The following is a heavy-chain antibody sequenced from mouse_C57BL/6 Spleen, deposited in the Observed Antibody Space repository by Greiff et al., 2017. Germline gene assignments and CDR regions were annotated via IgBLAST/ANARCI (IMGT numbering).Heavy chain of an antibody. J-gene: IGHJ3*01. CDR3: AGHGDYDYDGDPFAY. V-gene: IGHV2-6-1*01. CDR1: GFSFTSYG. D-gene: IGHD2-4*01. CDR2: IWSDGST. Sequence: QVQLKESGPGLVAPSQSLSITCTVSGFSFTSYGVHWVRQPPGKGLEWLVVIWSDGSTTYNSALKSRLSISKDNYKSQVFLKMNSLQTDDTAMYYCAGHGDYDYDGDPFAYWGQGTLVTVSA.